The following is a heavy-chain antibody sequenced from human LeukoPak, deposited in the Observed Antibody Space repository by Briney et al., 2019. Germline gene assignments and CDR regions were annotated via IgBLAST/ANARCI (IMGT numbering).Heavy chain of an antibody. CDR2: IYYSGST. CDR1: GGSISSYY. J-gene: IGHJ3*02. D-gene: IGHD6-13*01. CDR3: AVRSWQQLNDDAFDI. Sequence: PSETLSLTCTVSGGSISSYYWSWIRQPPGKGLEWIGYIYYSGSTHYNPSLKSRVTISVDTSKNQFSLKLRSVTAADTAVYYCAVRSWQQLNDDAFDIWGQGTMVTVSS. V-gene: IGHV4-59*12.